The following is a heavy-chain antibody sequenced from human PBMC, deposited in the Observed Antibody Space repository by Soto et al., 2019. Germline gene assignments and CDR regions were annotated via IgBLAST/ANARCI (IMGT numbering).Heavy chain of an antibody. V-gene: IGHV3-72*01. J-gene: IGHJ6*02. CDR2: TRNKANSYST. CDR1: GFIFNDHY. CDR3: ARGVVXMNSYSGLDV. Sequence: HPGGSLRLSCAASGFIFNDHYMDWVRQAPGKGLEWVGRTRNKANSYSTDYAASVKGRFTVSRDDSKSSLYLQMNSLKTEDTAVYYCARGVVXMNSYSGLDVWGQGTTVTVSS.